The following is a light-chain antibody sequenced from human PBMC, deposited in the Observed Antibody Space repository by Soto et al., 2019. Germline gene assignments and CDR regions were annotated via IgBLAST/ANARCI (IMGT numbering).Light chain of an antibody. CDR1: ISDVGGYNY. CDR3: SSYTSSSTYV. V-gene: IGLV2-14*03. Sequence: QSVLTQPASVSGSPGQSITISCTGTISDVGGYNYVSWYQQHPGKAPKLMIFDVSNRPSGVSNRFSGSKSGYTASLTIFGLQAEDEADYYCSSYTSSSTYVFGTGTKVTVL. J-gene: IGLJ1*01. CDR2: DVS.